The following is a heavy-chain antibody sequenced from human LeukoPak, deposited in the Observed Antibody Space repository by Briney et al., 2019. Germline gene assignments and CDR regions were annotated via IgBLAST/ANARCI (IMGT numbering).Heavy chain of an antibody. J-gene: IGHJ4*02. Sequence: GGSLRPSCAASGFTFDDYGMSWVRQAPGKGLEWVSGINWNGGSTGYADSVKGRFTISRDNAKNSLYLQMNSLRAEDTAVYYCARQAQVGATTGEYDYWGQGTLVTVSS. CDR2: INWNGGST. CDR3: ARQAQVGATTGEYDY. D-gene: IGHD1-26*01. V-gene: IGHV3-20*04. CDR1: GFTFDDYG.